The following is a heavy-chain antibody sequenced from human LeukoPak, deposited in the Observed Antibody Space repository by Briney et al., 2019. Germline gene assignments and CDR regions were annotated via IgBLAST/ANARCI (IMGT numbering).Heavy chain of an antibody. Sequence: SETLSLTCTVSGGSISSSSYYWGWIRQPPGKGLEWIGSIYYSGSTYYNPSLKSRVTISVATSKNQFSLKLSSVTAADTAVYYCARVVGAVDVTIFGVVPYFDYWGQGTRVAVSS. V-gene: IGHV4-39*07. CDR1: GGSISSSSYY. J-gene: IGHJ4*02. CDR3: ARVVGAVDVTIFGVVPYFDY. CDR2: IYYSGST. D-gene: IGHD3-3*01.